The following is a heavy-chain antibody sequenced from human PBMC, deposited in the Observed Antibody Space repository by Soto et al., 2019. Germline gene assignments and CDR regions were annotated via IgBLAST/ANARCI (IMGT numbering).Heavy chain of an antibody. V-gene: IGHV3-33*01. Sequence: QVQLVESGGGVVQPGRSLRLSCAASGFTFSSYGMHWVRQAPGKGLEWVAVIWYDGSNKYYAESVKGRFTISRDNSKNTLYLQMNSLRAEDTAVYYCARDERRYCSGGSCSYFDYWGQGTLVTVSS. CDR3: ARDERRYCSGGSCSYFDY. CDR1: GFTFSSYG. D-gene: IGHD2-15*01. CDR2: IWYDGSNK. J-gene: IGHJ4*02.